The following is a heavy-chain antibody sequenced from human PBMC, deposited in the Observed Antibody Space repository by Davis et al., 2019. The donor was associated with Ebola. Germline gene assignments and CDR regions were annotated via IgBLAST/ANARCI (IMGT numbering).Heavy chain of an antibody. J-gene: IGHJ4*02. Sequence: SVKVSCKASGYTFTSYDINWVRQAPGQGLEWMGRIIPIFGTANYAQKFQGRVTITADKSTSTAYMELSSLRSEDTAVYYCARGSSHLRWYYFDYWGQGTLVTVSS. D-gene: IGHD4-23*01. CDR1: GYTFTSYD. CDR2: IIPIFGTA. CDR3: ARGSSHLRWYYFDY. V-gene: IGHV1-69*06.